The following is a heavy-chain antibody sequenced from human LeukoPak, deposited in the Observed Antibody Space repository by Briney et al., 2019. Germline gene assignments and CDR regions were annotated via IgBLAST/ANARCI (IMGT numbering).Heavy chain of an antibody. CDR3: ARDLYSSGWNDAFDI. V-gene: IGHV4-59*12. J-gene: IGHJ3*02. Sequence: SETLSLTCTVSGGSISSDYWNWIRQPPGKGLEWIGYVFYSGITNYNPSLKSRVTMSVDTSKNQFSLKLSSVTAADTAVYYCARDLYSSGWNDAFDIWGQGTMVTVSS. CDR2: VFYSGIT. D-gene: IGHD6-19*01. CDR1: GGSISSDY.